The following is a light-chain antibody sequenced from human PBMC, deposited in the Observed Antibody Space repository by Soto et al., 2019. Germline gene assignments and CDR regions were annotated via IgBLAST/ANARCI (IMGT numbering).Light chain of an antibody. Sequence: DIRMTQSPSSLSASVGDRVTITCRASQNINSYLNWYQHKPGNAPNLLIYAASSLQRGVPSRFSGSGSGTHFTLTISTLQHEDSAIYYCQQSYNHPTFGQGTRLEIK. CDR2: AAS. CDR3: QQSYNHPT. J-gene: IGKJ5*01. V-gene: IGKV1-39*01. CDR1: QNINSY.